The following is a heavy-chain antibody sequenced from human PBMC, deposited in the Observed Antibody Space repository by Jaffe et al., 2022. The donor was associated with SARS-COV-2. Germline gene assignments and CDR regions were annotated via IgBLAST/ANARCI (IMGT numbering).Heavy chain of an antibody. CDR1: GFTFSSYA. Sequence: EVQLVESGGGLVQPGGSLRLSCAASGFTFSSYAMSWVRQAPGKGLEWVSAISGSGGSTYYADSVKGRFTISRDNSKNTLYLQMNSLRAEDTAVYYCAKDLLPGYTVSGYFDYWGQGTLVTVSS. V-gene: IGHV3-23*04. CDR2: ISGSGGST. CDR3: AKDLLPGYTVSGYFDY. D-gene: IGHD5-18*01. J-gene: IGHJ4*02.